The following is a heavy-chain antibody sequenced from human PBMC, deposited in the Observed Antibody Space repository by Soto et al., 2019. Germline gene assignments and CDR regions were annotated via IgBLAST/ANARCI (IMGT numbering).Heavy chain of an antibody. CDR3: ARDGARVVAVAGNVDY. Sequence: PGGSLRLSCAASGFTFSSYAMSWVRQAPGKGLEWVSAISGSGGSKYYADSVKGRFTISRDNSKNTLYLQMNSLRAEDTAVYYCARDGARVVAVAGNVDYWGQGTLVTVSS. V-gene: IGHV3-23*01. CDR1: GFTFSSYA. CDR2: ISGSGGSK. J-gene: IGHJ4*02. D-gene: IGHD6-19*01.